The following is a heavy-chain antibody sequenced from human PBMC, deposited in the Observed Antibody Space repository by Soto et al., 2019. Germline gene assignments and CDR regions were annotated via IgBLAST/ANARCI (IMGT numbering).Heavy chain of an antibody. Sequence: QITLKESGPTLVKPTQTLTLTCTFSGFSLSADGVGVGWIRQPPGKALEWLALIYWDDDQRYSPSLKTRLTITKDTSKNQVVLTMTNTDPVNTATYYCAHAYGGTSWPNDAFDVSGQGTVVTISS. CDR1: GFSLSADGVG. D-gene: IGHD2-2*01. CDR3: AHAYGGTSWPNDAFDV. V-gene: IGHV2-5*02. CDR2: IYWDDDQ. J-gene: IGHJ3*01.